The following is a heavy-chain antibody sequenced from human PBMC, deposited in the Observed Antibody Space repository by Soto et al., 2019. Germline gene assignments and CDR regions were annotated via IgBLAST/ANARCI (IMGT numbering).Heavy chain of an antibody. V-gene: IGHV1-18*04. J-gene: IGHJ6*01. CDR3: ARDKPQQIVGYNYYDGMDV. Sequence: QLHLVQSGAEVKKPGASVKVSCTASGYTFTSFGVSWVRQVPGQGLEWMGWISGYNGDTDYAQKFQGRVTMTTDRYTSTAYMEVRSLRSDDTAVYYCARDKPQQIVGYNYYDGMDVW. CDR2: ISGYNGDT. CDR1: GYTFTSFG. D-gene: IGHD6-6*01.